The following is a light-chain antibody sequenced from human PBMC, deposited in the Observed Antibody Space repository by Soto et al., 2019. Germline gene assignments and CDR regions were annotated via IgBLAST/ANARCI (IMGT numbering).Light chain of an antibody. CDR2: GVY. Sequence: QSVLTQPASVSGSPGQSITISCTGSSDDIGTYEYISWHQHHPGKAPKLILFGVYDRPSGISDRFSGSKSGNTASLTISGLQAEDEDDYYCCSYAGSYTLGVFGTGTTLTVL. J-gene: IGLJ1*01. V-gene: IGLV2-11*01. CDR1: SDDIGTYEY. CDR3: CSYAGSYTLGV.